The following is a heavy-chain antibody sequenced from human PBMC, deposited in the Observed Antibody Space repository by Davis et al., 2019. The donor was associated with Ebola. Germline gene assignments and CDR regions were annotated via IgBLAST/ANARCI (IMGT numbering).Heavy chain of an antibody. J-gene: IGHJ5*02. CDR2: INHSGST. CDR1: GGSFSGYY. Sequence: GSLRLSCAVYGGSFSGYYWSWIRQPPGKGLEWIGEINHSGSTNYNPSLKSRVTISVDTSKNQFSLKLSSVTAADTAVYYCARHYVATEAWGQGTLVTVSS. D-gene: IGHD5-12*01. CDR3: ARHYVATEA. V-gene: IGHV4-34*01.